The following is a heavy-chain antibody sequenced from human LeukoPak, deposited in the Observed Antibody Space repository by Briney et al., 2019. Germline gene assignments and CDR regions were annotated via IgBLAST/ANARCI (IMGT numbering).Heavy chain of an antibody. CDR2: ISGSGGST. V-gene: IGHV3-23*01. Sequence: GGPLRLSCAASGFTFSSYAMSWVRQAPGKGLEWVSAISGSGGSTYYADSVKGRFTISRDNSKNTLYLQMNSLRAEDTAVYYCAKDLGLDYYGSGSYSPLDYWGQGTLVTVSS. D-gene: IGHD3-10*01. J-gene: IGHJ4*02. CDR3: AKDLGLDYYGSGSYSPLDY. CDR1: GFTFSSYA.